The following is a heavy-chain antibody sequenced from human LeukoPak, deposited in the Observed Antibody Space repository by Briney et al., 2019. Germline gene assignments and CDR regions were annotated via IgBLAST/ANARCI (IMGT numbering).Heavy chain of an antibody. CDR2: IYTSVNT. CDR3: AGGYYCGSYYIFDP. CDR1: GGSITSHY. D-gene: IGHD3-10*01. V-gene: IGHV4-4*07. Sequence: SETLSLTCTVSGGSITSHYWSWIRQPPGKGLEWIGHIYTSVNTNYNPSLKSRLTMSVDTSKNQCSLKLSSVTAADTAVYYCAGGYYCGSYYIFDPWGQGTLVTVSS. J-gene: IGHJ5*02.